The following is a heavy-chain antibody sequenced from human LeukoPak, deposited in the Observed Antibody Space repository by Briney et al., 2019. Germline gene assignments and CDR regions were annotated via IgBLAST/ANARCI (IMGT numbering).Heavy chain of an antibody. V-gene: IGHV4-4*07. CDR2: VSTTGSS. D-gene: IGHD3-16*01. J-gene: IGHJ5*02. Sequence: SETLSLTCTVSGGAISNYFWSWIRQPAGKGLEWIGRVSTTGSSNFNPSLKSRVIMSADTSRNQFSLKLHSVTAADSALYFCERDDLVWRGGSNWFDPWGQGVLVTVSS. CDR3: ERDDLVWRGGSNWFDP. CDR1: GGAISNYF.